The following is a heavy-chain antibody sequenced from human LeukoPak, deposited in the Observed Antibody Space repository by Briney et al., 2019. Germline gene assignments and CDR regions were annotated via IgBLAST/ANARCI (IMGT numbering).Heavy chain of an antibody. D-gene: IGHD3-3*01. CDR2: FKTNTDGGPT. J-gene: IGHJ4*02. V-gene: IGHV3-15*01. CDR1: GFTFSNAW. Sequence: GGSLRLSCAASGFTFSNAWMSWVRQAPGKGLEWVGRFKTNTDGGPTDYAAPVKGRFAISSDDSKNAAYLQMNSWKTEDTAVYYCTTVKFLERWRYPWGQGTLVTVSS. CDR3: TTVKFLERWRYP.